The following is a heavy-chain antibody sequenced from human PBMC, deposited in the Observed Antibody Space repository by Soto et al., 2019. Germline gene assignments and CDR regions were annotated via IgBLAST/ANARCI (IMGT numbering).Heavy chain of an antibody. CDR3: ARELAAAHYYYYGVDV. CDR2: LSYDGTDK. CDR1: GFTFNSYA. D-gene: IGHD6-13*01. Sequence: QVQLVESGGGVVQPGRSLRLSCAASGFTFNSYAMHWVRQAPGKGLEWVAVLSYDGTDKYYADSVKGRFIISRDISKNTLDLQMNSLRPDDTAVYYCARELAAAHYYYYGVDVWGQGTTVTVSS. J-gene: IGHJ6*02. V-gene: IGHV3-30-3*01.